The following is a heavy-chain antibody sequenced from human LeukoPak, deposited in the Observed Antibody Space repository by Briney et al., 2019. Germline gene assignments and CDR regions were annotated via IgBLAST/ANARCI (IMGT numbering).Heavy chain of an antibody. CDR2: INPNSGGT. J-gene: IGHJ5*02. Sequence: ASVKVSCKASGYTFVRFDINWVRQATGQGLEWMGWINPNSGGTNYAQKFQGRVTMTRDTSISTAYMELSRLRSDDTAVYYCARGARIGMVRGVINWFDPWGQGTLVTVSS. V-gene: IGHV1-2*02. D-gene: IGHD3-10*01. CDR3: ARGARIGMVRGVINWFDP. CDR1: GYTFVRFD.